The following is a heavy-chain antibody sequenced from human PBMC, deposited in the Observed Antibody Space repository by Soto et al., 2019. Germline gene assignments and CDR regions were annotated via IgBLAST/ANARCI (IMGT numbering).Heavy chain of an antibody. V-gene: IGHV5-10-1*01. CDR2: IDPSDSYT. Sequence: PGESLKISCKCSGYSFTSYWISWVRQMPGKGLEWMGRIDPSDSYTNYSPSFQGHVTISADKSISTAYLQWSSLKASDTAMYYCASSVCGGDCYSPSYYYYGMDVWGQGTTVTVSS. D-gene: IGHD2-21*02. J-gene: IGHJ6*02. CDR3: ASSVCGGDCYSPSYYYYGMDV. CDR1: GYSFTSYW.